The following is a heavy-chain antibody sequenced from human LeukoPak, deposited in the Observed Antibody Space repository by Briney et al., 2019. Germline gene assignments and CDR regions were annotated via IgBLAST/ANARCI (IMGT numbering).Heavy chain of an antibody. J-gene: IGHJ4*02. D-gene: IGHD1/OR15-1a*01. Sequence: PGRSLRLSCAASGFTFDDYAMHWVRQAPGKGLEWVSGISWNSGSIGYADSVKGRFTISRDNSKNTLYLQMSSLRVEDTAVYYCAKEGGVAGATWNIDSWGQGTLVTVSP. CDR1: GFTFDDYA. CDR2: ISWNSGSI. V-gene: IGHV3-9*01. CDR3: AKEGGVAGATWNIDS.